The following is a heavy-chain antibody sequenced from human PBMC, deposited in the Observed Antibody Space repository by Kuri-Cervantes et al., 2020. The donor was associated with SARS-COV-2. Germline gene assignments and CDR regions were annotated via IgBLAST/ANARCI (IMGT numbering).Heavy chain of an antibody. J-gene: IGHJ4*02. Sequence: GGSLRLSCADSGVTFSLYAMHWGRQTPGKGLDWVAVISYDGSNKYYADSVKGRFTISRDNSKNTLYLQMNSLRAEDTAVYYCASSSPATVTYPFDYWGQGTLVTVSS. CDR1: GVTFSLYA. CDR3: ASSSPATVTYPFDY. V-gene: IGHV3-30*04. CDR2: ISYDGSNK. D-gene: IGHD4-17*01.